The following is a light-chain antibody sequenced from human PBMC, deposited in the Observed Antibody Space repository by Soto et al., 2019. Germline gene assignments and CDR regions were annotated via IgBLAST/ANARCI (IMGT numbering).Light chain of an antibody. CDR2: RAS. V-gene: IGKV3-15*01. J-gene: IGKJ2*01. CDR3: QQSNNWPYT. CDR1: QHVSSN. Sequence: EIVMTQSPATLSVSPGGSATLSSSASQHVSSNFAWYRQKPGQAPTLLIYRASTRATGIPARFSGSGSGTEFTLTISSLQSEDFAVYYCQQSNNWPYTFGQGTKLEIK.